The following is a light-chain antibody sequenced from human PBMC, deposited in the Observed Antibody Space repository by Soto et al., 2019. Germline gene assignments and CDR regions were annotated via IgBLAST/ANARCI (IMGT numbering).Light chain of an antibody. CDR1: QGISSY. CDR2: AAS. Sequence: DIPLTQSPSFLSASVGDRVTITCRASQGISSYLAWYQKKPGKAPKLLMYAASTLQSGVPSRFSGSGSGTEFTLTISSLQPEDFATYYCQQYGHSPRTFGQGTKVEVK. V-gene: IGKV1-9*01. J-gene: IGKJ1*01. CDR3: QQYGHSPRT.